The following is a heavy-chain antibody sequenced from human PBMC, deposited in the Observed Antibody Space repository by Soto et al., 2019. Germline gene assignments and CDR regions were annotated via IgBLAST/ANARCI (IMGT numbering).Heavy chain of an antibody. V-gene: IGHV2-5*01. CDR3: SHGAIYTSTWFYFDY. J-gene: IGHJ4*02. D-gene: IGHD6-13*01. Sequence: TLSLTCTVSGGSISSYYWSWIRQPPGKALEWLALIYWNDVKRYSPSLKSRLTITKDTSKNQVVLTMTNMDPVDTATYYCSHGAIYTSTWFYFDYWGQGTLVTVSS. CDR2: IYWNDVK. CDR1: GGSISSYYW.